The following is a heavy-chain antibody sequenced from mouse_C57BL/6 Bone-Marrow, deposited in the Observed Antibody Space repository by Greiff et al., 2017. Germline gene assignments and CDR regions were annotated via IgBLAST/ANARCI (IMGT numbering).Heavy chain of an antibody. D-gene: IGHD1-1*02. CDR1: GYTFTSYG. Sequence: VKLQESRAELARPGASVKLSCKASGYTFTSYGISWVKQRTGQGLEWIGEIYPRSGNTYYNEKFKGKATLTADKSSSTAYMELRSLTSEDSAVYFCARWWGYFFDYWGQGTTLTVSS. CDR2: IYPRSGNT. CDR3: ARWWGYFFDY. J-gene: IGHJ2*01. V-gene: IGHV1-81*01.